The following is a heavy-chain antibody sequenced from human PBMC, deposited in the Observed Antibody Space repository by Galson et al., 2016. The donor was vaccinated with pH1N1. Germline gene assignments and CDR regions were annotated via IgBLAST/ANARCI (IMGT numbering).Heavy chain of an antibody. V-gene: IGHV1-18*01. Sequence: QSGAEVKKPGESLKTSCKASGYTFTAYGINWVRQAPGRGLEWMGRISAINASPSYAQKFQGRVTMTSDPSTNTAYMELGSLRSDDTAVYYCARTAAAAYFDYWGQGTLITVSS. D-gene: IGHD6-13*01. CDR2: ISAINASP. CDR3: ARTAAAAYFDY. CDR1: GYTFTAYG. J-gene: IGHJ4*02.